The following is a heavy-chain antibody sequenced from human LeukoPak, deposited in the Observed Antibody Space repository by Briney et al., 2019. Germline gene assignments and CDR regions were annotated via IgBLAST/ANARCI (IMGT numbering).Heavy chain of an antibody. CDR1: GYTLTGYY. D-gene: IGHD4-11*01. CDR2: INPNSGGT. J-gene: IGHJ4*02. V-gene: IGHV1-2*02. Sequence: GSSVKVSCKACGYTLTGYYMHWVRQAPGQGREWVGWINPNSGGTNYAQKFQGRVTMTRDTAISTAYMELRRLRSDDTAVYYCAPLDYSNYFDYWGQGTLVTVSS. CDR3: APLDYSNYFDY.